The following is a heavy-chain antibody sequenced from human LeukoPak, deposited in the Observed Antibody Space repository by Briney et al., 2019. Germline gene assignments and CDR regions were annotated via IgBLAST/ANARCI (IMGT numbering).Heavy chain of an antibody. D-gene: IGHD3-10*01. V-gene: IGHV4-61*01. Sequence: PSETLSLTCSVSGGSVSSGSYYWSWIRQPPGKGLDWIGNIHFSGSTNYNSSVESRVAMSVDTSKGQFSLKLRSVTAANTAMYYCARAGAYYSAGDHYFYSDGMDVWGRGTTVTVSS. J-gene: IGHJ6*02. CDR2: IHFSGST. CDR1: GGSVSSGSYY. CDR3: ARAGAYYSAGDHYFYSDGMDV.